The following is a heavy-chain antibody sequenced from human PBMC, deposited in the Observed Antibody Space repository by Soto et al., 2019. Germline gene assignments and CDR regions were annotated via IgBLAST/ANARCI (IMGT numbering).Heavy chain of an antibody. V-gene: IGHV1-69*02. CDR1: GGTFSSYT. CDR2: IIPILGIA. CDR3: AYGSGSYYNVGYYYYGMDV. J-gene: IGHJ6*02. D-gene: IGHD3-10*01. Sequence: GASVKVSCKASGGTFSSYTISWVRQAPGQGLDWMGRIIPILGIANYAQKFQGRVTITADKSTSTAYMELSSLRSEDTAVYYCAYGSGSYYNVGYYYYGMDVCGQGTTVTVSS.